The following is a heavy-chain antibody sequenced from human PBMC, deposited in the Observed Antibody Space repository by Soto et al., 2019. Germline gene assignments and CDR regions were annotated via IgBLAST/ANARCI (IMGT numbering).Heavy chain of an antibody. CDR2: INTYNGNT. Sequence: GASVKVSCKASGGTFSSYAISWVRQAPGQGLEWMGWINTYNGNTNYAQNLQGRVTLPTDTSTSTAYMELTSLRSNDTAIYYCAMVDVYVTPSPQDVWGQGTTVTVSS. CDR1: GGTFSSYA. J-gene: IGHJ6*02. V-gene: IGHV1-18*01. D-gene: IGHD3-16*01. CDR3: AMVDVYVTPSPQDV.